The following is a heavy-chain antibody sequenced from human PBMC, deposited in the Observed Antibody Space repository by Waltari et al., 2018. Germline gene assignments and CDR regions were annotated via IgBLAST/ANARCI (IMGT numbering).Heavy chain of an antibody. J-gene: IGHJ4*02. CDR3: AKDAFGNTYLDF. D-gene: IGHD2-2*02. CDR2: IWLDGSDK. V-gene: IGHV3-30*02. Sequence: QVNLVESGGGVVQPGGSLRLSCATPGFTFSNFGMDWVRQAPGKWLGWVALIWLDGSDKFYADSVRVRFTISRDNSARTLYLDMDSLRLDDTAMYYCAKDAFGNTYLDFWGQGTLVTVSS. CDR1: GFTFSNFG.